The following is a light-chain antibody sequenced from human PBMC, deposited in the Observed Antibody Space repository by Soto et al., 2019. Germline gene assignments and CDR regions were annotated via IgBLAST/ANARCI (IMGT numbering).Light chain of an antibody. V-gene: IGKV3D-15*01. Sequence: EIVMTQSPATLSVSAGERATLSCRASQSVGGNLAWYQKKPSQAPRLLIYDASTRATGIPARFSGSGSGTEFTLSFNSLQSEDFAVYYCQQYNSWPRTFGQGTKVDIK. CDR2: DAS. CDR1: QSVGGN. CDR3: QQYNSWPRT. J-gene: IGKJ1*01.